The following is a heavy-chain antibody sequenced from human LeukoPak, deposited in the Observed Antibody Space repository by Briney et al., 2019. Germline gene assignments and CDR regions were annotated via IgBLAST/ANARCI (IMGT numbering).Heavy chain of an antibody. J-gene: IGHJ4*02. CDR2: ISPSGTDM. V-gene: IGHV3-21*01. Sequence: PGGSLRLSCAASGFTFSVSTMTWVRQAPGKGLEWVSSISPSGTDMYFAQSLKGRFTISRDNTWGTVSLQMSSLRVDDTAVYYCARADCRTASCFLYDWGQETLVTVSS. D-gene: IGHD2-2*01. CDR1: GFTFSVST. CDR3: ARADCRTASCFLYD.